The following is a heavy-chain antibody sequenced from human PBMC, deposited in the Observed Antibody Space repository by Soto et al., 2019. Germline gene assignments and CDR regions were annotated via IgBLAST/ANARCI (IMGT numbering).Heavy chain of an antibody. J-gene: IGHJ4*02. D-gene: IGHD3-10*01. CDR1: GGSINSYW. CDR3: ARDIGSYAYGEGY. V-gene: IGHV4-4*07. CDR2: VYSSGTT. Sequence: SETLSLTCSASGGSINSYWWSWIRQPAGKGLEWIGRVYSSGTTDYNPSLNSRATMSVETSKNQFSLKLSSVTAADTAVYYCARDIGSYAYGEGYWGQGIQVTVAS.